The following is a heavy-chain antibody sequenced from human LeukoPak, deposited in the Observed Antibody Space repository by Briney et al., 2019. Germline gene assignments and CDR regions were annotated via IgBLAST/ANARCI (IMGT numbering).Heavy chain of an antibody. D-gene: IGHD6-13*01. CDR1: GYTFTGYY. V-gene: IGHV1-2*06. CDR2: INPNSGGT. J-gene: IGHJ4*02. CDR3: ARSYSSSWYVDYSNFPKDY. Sequence: ASVKVSCKASGYTFTGYYMHWVRQAPGQGLEWMGRINPNSGGTNYAQKFQGRVTMTRDTSISTAYMELSRLRSDDTAVYYCARSYSSSWYVDYSNFPKDYWGQGTLVTVSS.